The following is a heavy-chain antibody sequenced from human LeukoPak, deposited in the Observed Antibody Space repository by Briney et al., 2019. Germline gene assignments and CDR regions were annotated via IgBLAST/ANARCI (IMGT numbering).Heavy chain of an antibody. V-gene: IGHV5-51*01. CDR3: ARQKGGSYYGADAFDV. J-gene: IGHJ3*01. Sequence: ESLKISCEGSGYSFTNYWIGWVRQMPGKGLEWMGIIYPSDSDTRYSPSFQGQVTISADKSISTAYLQWSSLKASDTAMYYCARQKGGSYYGADAFDVWGQGTMVTVSS. CDR2: IYPSDSDT. D-gene: IGHD1-26*01. CDR1: GYSFTNYW.